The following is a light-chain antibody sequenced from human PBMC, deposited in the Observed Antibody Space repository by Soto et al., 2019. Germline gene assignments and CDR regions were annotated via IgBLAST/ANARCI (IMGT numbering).Light chain of an antibody. CDR3: QQYYSYPRT. V-gene: IGKV1-12*01. CDR2: AAS. J-gene: IGKJ1*01. CDR1: QGINTW. Sequence: DIQMTQSPSSVSASVGDRVTITCRASQGINTWLAWYQQKPGKAPNLLIYAASTLQSGVPSRFSGSRSGTDFTLTISGLQSEDFATYYCQQYYSYPRTFGQGTKVQIK.